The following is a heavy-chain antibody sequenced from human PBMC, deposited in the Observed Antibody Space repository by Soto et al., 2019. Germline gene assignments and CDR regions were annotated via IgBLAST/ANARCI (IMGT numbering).Heavy chain of an antibody. D-gene: IGHD5-18*01. CDR1: GFTFSNYG. Sequence: QVQLVESGGGVVQPGRSLRLSCAASGFTFSNYGMHWVRQAPGKGLEWVAVISYDGRNKHCADSVKGRFTISRDNSQNTLYLQMISLSAEDTAVYYCTNDLIVRSLAYGYGDSYWGQGTLCTVAS. CDR3: TNDLIVRSLAYGYGDSY. J-gene: IGHJ4*02. V-gene: IGHV3-30*18. CDR2: ISYDGRNK.